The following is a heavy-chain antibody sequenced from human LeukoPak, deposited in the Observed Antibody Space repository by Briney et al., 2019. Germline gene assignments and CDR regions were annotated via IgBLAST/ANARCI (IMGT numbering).Heavy chain of an antibody. CDR3: ARGVAYSSSPCDY. J-gene: IGHJ4*02. CDR2: ISSGGGTM. Sequence: GGSLRLSCAASGFTFSSYSMNWVRQAPGKGLEWVSYISSGGGTMYYANSVKGRCTISRDNAKNSLYLQLNSLRDEDTALYYCARGVAYSSSPCDYWGQGTLVTVSS. D-gene: IGHD6-13*01. CDR1: GFTFSSYS. V-gene: IGHV3-48*02.